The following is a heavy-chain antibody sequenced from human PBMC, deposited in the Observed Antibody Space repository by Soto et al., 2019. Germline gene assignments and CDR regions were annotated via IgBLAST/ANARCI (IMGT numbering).Heavy chain of an antibody. CDR1: GFSVSSSD. Sequence: LRLSCAASGFSVSSSDMSWVRQVPGEGREWVSVIYSGGSTHDADYVKGRFSVSRDTSKNTVDLQMNSLRVDDTAVYYCGTSSRKDYHFAMDVWGQGTAVTVSS. CDR3: GTSSRKDYHFAMDV. J-gene: IGHJ6*02. D-gene: IGHD6-6*01. CDR2: IYSGGST. V-gene: IGHV3-53*01.